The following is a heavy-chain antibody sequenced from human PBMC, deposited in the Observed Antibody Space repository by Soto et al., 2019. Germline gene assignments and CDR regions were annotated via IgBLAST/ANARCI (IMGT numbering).Heavy chain of an antibody. Sequence: SETLSLTCAVYGGSFSGYYWSWIRQPPGKGLEWIGSIYYSGSTYYNPSLKSRVTISVDTSKNQFSLKLSSVTAADTAVYYCARAWYNWNYVNYWGQGTLVTVSS. J-gene: IGHJ4*02. D-gene: IGHD1-20*01. CDR3: ARAWYNWNYVNY. V-gene: IGHV4-34*01. CDR1: GGSFSGYY. CDR2: IYYSGST.